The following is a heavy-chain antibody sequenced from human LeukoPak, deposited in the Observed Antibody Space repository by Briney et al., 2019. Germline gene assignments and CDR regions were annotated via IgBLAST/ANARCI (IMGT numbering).Heavy chain of an antibody. CDR1: GFSLSAYN. Sequence: GGSLRLSCEGSGFSLSAYNMNWVRQAPGKGLESVSYINSSSTTIYYADSVKGRFTISRDNAKNSLYLQMNSLRVEDTAIYYCAGGDYNWNGFDPWGQGTLVTVSS. J-gene: IGHJ5*02. V-gene: IGHV3-48*01. D-gene: IGHD1-20*01. CDR2: INSSSTTI. CDR3: AGGDYNWNGFDP.